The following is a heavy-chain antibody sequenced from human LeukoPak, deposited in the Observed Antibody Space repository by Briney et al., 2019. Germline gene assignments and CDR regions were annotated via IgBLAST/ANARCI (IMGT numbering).Heavy chain of an antibody. CDR2: IKEDGSEK. D-gene: IGHD2-2*01. V-gene: IGHV3-7*05. CDR3: ARMKGCSSTTCYFAIY. J-gene: IGHJ4*02. Sequence: GGSLRLSCAASGFTFSTFWMTWVRQAPGRGLEWVANIKEDGSEKYYVDSLKGRFTISRDNAKNSLSLQMNSLRVEDTAVYYCARMKGCSSTTCYFAIYWGQGTLVTVSS. CDR1: GFTFSTFW.